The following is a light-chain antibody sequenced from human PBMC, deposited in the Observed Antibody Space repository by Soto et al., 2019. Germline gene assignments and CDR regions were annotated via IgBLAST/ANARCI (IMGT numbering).Light chain of an antibody. Sequence: QPVLTQAPSASGTPGQRVTIYCSGSSSNIGGNSVSWYQQFPGTAPKLLMYSNNQRPSGVPDRFSGSKSGTSASLAISGLQSEDEADYYCASWDDSLNGRVFGGGTKVTVL. CDR2: SNN. J-gene: IGLJ3*02. CDR3: ASWDDSLNGRV. V-gene: IGLV1-44*01. CDR1: SSNIGGNS.